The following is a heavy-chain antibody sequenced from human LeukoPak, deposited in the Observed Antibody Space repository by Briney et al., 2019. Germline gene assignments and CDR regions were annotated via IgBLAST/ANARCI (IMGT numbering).Heavy chain of an antibody. Sequence: GGSLRLSCAASGFTFSDYYMSWIRQAPGKGLEWVSYISSSGSTIYYADSVKGRFTISRDNAKNSLYLQMNSPRAEDTAVYYCARDLTVGANSFDYWGQGALVTVSS. CDR1: GFTFSDYY. CDR3: ARDLTVGANSFDY. D-gene: IGHD1-26*01. CDR2: ISSSGSTI. V-gene: IGHV3-11*04. J-gene: IGHJ4*02.